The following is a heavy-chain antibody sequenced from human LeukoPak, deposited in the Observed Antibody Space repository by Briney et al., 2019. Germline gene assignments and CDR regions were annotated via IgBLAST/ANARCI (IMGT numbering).Heavy chain of an antibody. J-gene: IGHJ3*02. V-gene: IGHV3-33*01. CDR2: IWYDGSNK. CDR3: AREATRYFDSWAGAVDAFDI. CDR1: GFTFSSYG. Sequence: GGSLRRSCAASGFTFSSYGMHWVRQAPGKGLEWVAVIWYDGSNKYYADSVKGRFTISRDNSKNTLYLQMNSLRAEDTAVYYCAREATRYFDSWAGAVDAFDIWGQGTMVTVSS. D-gene: IGHD3-9*01.